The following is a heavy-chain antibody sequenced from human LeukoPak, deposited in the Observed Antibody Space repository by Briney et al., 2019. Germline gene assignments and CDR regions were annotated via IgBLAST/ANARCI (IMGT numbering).Heavy chain of an antibody. J-gene: IGHJ4*02. CDR3: ARDFSVGAADYYFDY. V-gene: IGHV3-23*01. CDR2: ISGSGGST. Sequence: GGSLRLSCAASGFTFSSYAMSWVRQAPGKGLEWVSAISGSGGSTYYADSVKGRFTISRDNSKNTLYLQLNTLRVEDTAGYYCARDFSVGAADYYFDYWGQGTLVTVSS. D-gene: IGHD6-13*01. CDR1: GFTFSSYA.